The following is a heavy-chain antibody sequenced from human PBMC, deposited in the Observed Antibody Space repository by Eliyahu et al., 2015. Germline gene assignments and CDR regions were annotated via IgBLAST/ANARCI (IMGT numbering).Heavy chain of an antibody. D-gene: IGHD4-11*01. CDR2: IYYSGST. Sequence: QVQLQESGPGLVKPSETLXLTCXVXGGXXSSYYWSWIRQPPGKGLEWIGYIYYSGSTNYNPSLKSRVTISVDTSKNQFSLKLSSVTAADTAVYYCARSDYLRNWFDPWGQGTLVTVSS. V-gene: IGHV4-59*01. J-gene: IGHJ5*02. CDR1: GGXXSSYY. CDR3: ARSDYLRNWFDP.